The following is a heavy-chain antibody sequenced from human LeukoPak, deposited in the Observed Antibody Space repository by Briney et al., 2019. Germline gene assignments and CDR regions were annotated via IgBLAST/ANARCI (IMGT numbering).Heavy chain of an antibody. CDR3: ARGYTSDWFHYYFDY. CDR1: GYTFTGYY. J-gene: IGHJ4*02. D-gene: IGHD3-9*01. CDR2: INPHSGDT. V-gene: IGHV1-8*02. Sequence: GASVKVSCKASGYTFTGYYMHWVRQAPGQGLEWMGWINPHSGDTSYAQKLQGRVTMTWNTSIGTAYMELSSLRPEDTAIYYCARGYTSDWFHYYFDYWGQGTLITVSS.